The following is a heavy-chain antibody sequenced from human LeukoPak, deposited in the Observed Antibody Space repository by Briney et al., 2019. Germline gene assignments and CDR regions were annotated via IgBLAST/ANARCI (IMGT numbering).Heavy chain of an antibody. D-gene: IGHD6-19*01. CDR2: IIPVLGIA. CDR3: ASSGRTVAGNDYYGMDV. V-gene: IGHV1-69*10. CDR1: GGTITSYS. J-gene: IGHJ6*04. Sequence: ASVKISCKASGGTITSYSISWVRQAPGQGLEWMGWIIPVLGIANYAQKFQGRVTITADKSTSTAYMELSSLRSEETAMYYCASSGRTVAGNDYYGMDVWGEGTTVSVSS.